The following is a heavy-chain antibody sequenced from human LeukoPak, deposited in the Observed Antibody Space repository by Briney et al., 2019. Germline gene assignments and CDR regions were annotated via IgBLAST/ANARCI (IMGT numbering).Heavy chain of an antibody. CDR1: GYTFTSYD. Sequence: ASVKLSCKASGYTFTSYDINWRRQATAPGIERMGWMNPNSGNTGYAQKLQGKVTMTKNTSISTAYMELSSLGSEDTGVYYCASGRVRDFIVKGWGQGTLVTVS. D-gene: IGHD3-16*02. CDR3: ASGRVRDFIVKG. V-gene: IGHV1-8*01. J-gene: IGHJ4*02. CDR2: MNPNSGNT.